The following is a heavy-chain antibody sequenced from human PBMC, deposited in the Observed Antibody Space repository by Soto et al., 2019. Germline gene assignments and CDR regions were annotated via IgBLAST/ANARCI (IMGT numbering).Heavy chain of an antibody. CDR3: ARARWLQLQSRLFDY. CDR1: GGSISSGGYY. Sequence: QVQLQESGPGLVKPSQTLSLTCTVSGGSISSGGYYWSWIRQHPGKGLEWIGYIYYSGSTYYNPSLTSRVTISVDTSKNQFSLELSSVTAADTAVYYWARARWLQLQSRLFDYWGQGTLVTVSS. D-gene: IGHD1-1*01. V-gene: IGHV4-31*03. J-gene: IGHJ4*02. CDR2: IYYSGST.